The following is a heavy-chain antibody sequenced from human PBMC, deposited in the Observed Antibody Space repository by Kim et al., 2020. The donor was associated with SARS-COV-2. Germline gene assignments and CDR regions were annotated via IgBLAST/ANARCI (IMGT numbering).Heavy chain of an antibody. Sequence: GGSLRLSCAASGFTLSSYWMHWVRQAPGKGLVWVSRISGDGSSTSYADSVKGRFTISGDNAKNTLYLQMNSLRVEDTAVYFCARRAYSSGWWYFDYWGQG. CDR2: ISGDGSST. CDR1: GFTLSSYW. D-gene: IGHD6-19*01. J-gene: IGHJ4*02. V-gene: IGHV3-74*01. CDR3: ARRAYSSGWWYFDY.